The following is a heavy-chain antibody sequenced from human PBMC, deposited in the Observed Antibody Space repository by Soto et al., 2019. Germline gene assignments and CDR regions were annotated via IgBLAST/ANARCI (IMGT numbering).Heavy chain of an antibody. CDR3: ARDCNSYGCFDY. D-gene: IGHD5-18*01. J-gene: IGHJ4*02. Sequence: QVQLVESGGGVVQPGRSLRLSCAASGFTFSSYGMHWVRQAPGKGLEWVAVIWYDGSNKYYADSVKGRFTISRDNSKNTLCLQMNSLRAEDTAVYYCARDCNSYGCFDYWGQGTLVTVSS. CDR1: GFTFSSYG. CDR2: IWYDGSNK. V-gene: IGHV3-33*01.